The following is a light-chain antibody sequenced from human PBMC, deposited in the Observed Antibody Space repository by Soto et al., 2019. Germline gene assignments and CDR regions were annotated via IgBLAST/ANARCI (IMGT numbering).Light chain of an antibody. CDR1: QSVTSNY. Sequence: EIVLTQSPGTLSLSPGESATLSCRASQSVTSNYIAWYQQKPGQAPSLLIYAASTRATGIPARFSGSGSGTDFTLTISRLEPEDVAVYHCQQYGTSPCTFGQGTKVDIK. V-gene: IGKV3-20*01. J-gene: IGKJ1*01. CDR2: AAS. CDR3: QQYGTSPCT.